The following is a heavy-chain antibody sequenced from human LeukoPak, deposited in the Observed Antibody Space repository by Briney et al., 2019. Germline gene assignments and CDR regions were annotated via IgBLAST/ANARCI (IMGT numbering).Heavy chain of an antibody. Sequence: GGSLRLSCAASGFTFSSSWMHWVRQAPGKGLVWVSHINSDGSSTAYADSVKGRFTISRDNAKKTLNLQMNSLSAEDTAVYYCARDLGPRNWGQGTLVTVSS. J-gene: IGHJ4*02. CDR1: GFTFSSSW. V-gene: IGHV3-74*01. CDR2: INSDGSST. CDR3: ARDLGPRN. D-gene: IGHD7-27*01.